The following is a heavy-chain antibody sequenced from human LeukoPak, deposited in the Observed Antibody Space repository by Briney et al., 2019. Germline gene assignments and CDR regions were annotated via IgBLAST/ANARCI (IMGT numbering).Heavy chain of an antibody. D-gene: IGHD3-9*01. Sequence: GGSLRLSCGASGFTFSSFGMHWVRQAPGKGLEWVANIKQDGSEKYYVDSVKGRFTISRDNAKNSLYLQMNSLRAEDTAVYYCARQVLRYFDWLLSRDGYNYPYYFDYWGQGTLVTVSS. CDR1: GFTFSSFG. CDR2: IKQDGSEK. J-gene: IGHJ4*02. V-gene: IGHV3-7*01. CDR3: ARQVLRYFDWLLSRDGYNYPYYFDY.